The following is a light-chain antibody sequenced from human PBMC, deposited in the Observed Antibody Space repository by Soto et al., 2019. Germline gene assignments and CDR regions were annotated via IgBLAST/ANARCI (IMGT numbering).Light chain of an antibody. V-gene: IGKV3-20*01. CDR3: QQYGSSPT. Sequence: EIVLTQSPGTLSLSPGERATLSCRASQSVSSNYLAWYQQRPGQAPRLLVYGASTRATGIPDRFSGSGSGTDFTLVISSLETEDFAVYYCQQYGSSPTFGPGTKVDFK. CDR1: QSVSSNY. J-gene: IGKJ3*01. CDR2: GAS.